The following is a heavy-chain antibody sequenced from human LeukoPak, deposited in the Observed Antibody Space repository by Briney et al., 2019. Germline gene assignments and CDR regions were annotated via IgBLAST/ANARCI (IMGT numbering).Heavy chain of an antibody. CDR2: INHSGST. D-gene: IGHD3-9*01. CDR3: ARVVEDDILTGIGGNDAFDI. V-gene: IGHV4-34*01. J-gene: IGHJ3*02. Sequence: SETLSLTCAVYGGSFSGYYWSWIRQPPGKGLEWIGEINHSGSTNYNPSLKSRVTISVDTSKNQFSLKLSSVTAADTAVYYCARVVEDDILTGIGGNDAFDIWGQGTMVTVSS. CDR1: GGSFSGYY.